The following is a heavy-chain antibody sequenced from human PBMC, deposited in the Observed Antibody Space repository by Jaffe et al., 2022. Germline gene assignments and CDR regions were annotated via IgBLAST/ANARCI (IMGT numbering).Heavy chain of an antibody. D-gene: IGHD2-2*01. CDR3: ARGPADIFPPSHHWFDP. CDR2: IYFSGTT. V-gene: IGHV4-39*01. Sequence: QLQLQQSGPGLVKPSETLSLTCTVSGGSISSSAYYWGWIRQPPGKGLEWIGSIYFSGTTYYNPPLKSRVTISVDTSMNQFSLKVRSVTATDTAIYYCARGPADIFPPSHHWFDPWGQGTLVTVSS. CDR1: GGSISSSAYY. J-gene: IGHJ5*02.